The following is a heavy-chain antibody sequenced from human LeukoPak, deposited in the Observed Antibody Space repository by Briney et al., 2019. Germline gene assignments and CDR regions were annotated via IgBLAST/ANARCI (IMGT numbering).Heavy chain of an antibody. CDR2: VYYNGNT. CDR1: GGPIGTFY. V-gene: IGHV4-59*08. J-gene: IGHJ4*02. Sequence: SETLSLTCTVSGGPIGTFYWSWIRQPPGKRLEWIGDVYYNGNTNYNPSLKSRVTISVYTSKNQFSLKMTSVTAADTAVYYCARQVAATAPVGYWGQGTLVTVSS. CDR3: ARQVAATAPVGY. D-gene: IGHD6-13*01.